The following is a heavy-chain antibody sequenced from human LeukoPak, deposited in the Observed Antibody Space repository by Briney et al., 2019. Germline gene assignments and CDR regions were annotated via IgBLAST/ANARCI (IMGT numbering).Heavy chain of an antibody. J-gene: IGHJ1*01. V-gene: IGHV4-4*02. CDR2: IYHSGST. CDR1: GDSISSSNW. Sequence: SETLSLTCAVSGDSISSSNWWSWVRQSPGKGLEWIGQIYHSGSTNYNPSLESRVTISVDKSKNQFSLKLSTVTAADTAVYYCASRRITMVRGAGYFQHWGQGTLVTVSS. CDR3: ASRRITMVRGAGYFQH. D-gene: IGHD3-10*01.